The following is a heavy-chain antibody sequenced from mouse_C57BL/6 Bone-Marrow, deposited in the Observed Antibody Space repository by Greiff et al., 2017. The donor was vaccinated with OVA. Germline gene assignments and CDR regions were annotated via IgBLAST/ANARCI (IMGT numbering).Heavy chain of an antibody. Sequence: QVQLQQSGAELARPGASVKLSCKASGYTFTSYGIRWVKQRTGPGLEWIGGLYPISGSTYYNEKFKGKATLTADKSSSTAYMELRSLTSEDSAAYFCARPDDYGDYWGQGTTLTVSA. J-gene: IGHJ2*01. CDR3: ARPDDYGDY. CDR1: GYTFTSYG. CDR2: LYPISGST. D-gene: IGHD2-4*01. V-gene: IGHV1-81*01.